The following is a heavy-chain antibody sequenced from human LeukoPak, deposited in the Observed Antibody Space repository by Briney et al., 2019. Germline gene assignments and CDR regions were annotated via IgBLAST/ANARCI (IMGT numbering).Heavy chain of an antibody. Sequence: PGGSLRLSCAASGFTFSTYAMSWVRQAPGKGLEWVSHFGGSGGTILYADSVKGRFTISRDNSKNTLYLQMNSLRAEDTAVYYCAKDSTAAFDYWGQGTLVTVSS. CDR1: GFTFSTYA. J-gene: IGHJ4*02. V-gene: IGHV3-23*01. CDR3: AKDSTAAFDY. CDR2: FGGSGGTI. D-gene: IGHD2-21*02.